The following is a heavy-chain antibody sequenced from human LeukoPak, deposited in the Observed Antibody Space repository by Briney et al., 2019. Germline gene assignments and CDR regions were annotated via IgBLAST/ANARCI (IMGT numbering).Heavy chain of an antibody. J-gene: IGHJ3*02. V-gene: IGHV1-18*01. Sequence: ASVKVSCKASGYTFTSYGISWVRQAPGQGLEWMGWISAYNGNTNYAQKLQGRVTMTTDTSTSTAYMELRSLRSDDTAVYHCARDPSIVVVVAATGAFDIWGQGTMVTVSS. D-gene: IGHD2-15*01. CDR2: ISAYNGNT. CDR1: GYTFTSYG. CDR3: ARDPSIVVVVAATGAFDI.